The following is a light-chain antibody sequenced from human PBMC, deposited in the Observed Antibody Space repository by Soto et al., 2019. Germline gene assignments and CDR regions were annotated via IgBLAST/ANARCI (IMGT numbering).Light chain of an antibody. CDR2: GAT. V-gene: IGKV3D-15*01. J-gene: IGKJ4*01. CDR3: QQYDDWLRLT. CDR1: HSVNIY. Sequence: EIVMTQSPATLSVSPGQRATLSCAASHSVNIYLAWYPQKPGQAPRLLIFGATDMATGIPARVSGSGSGTEFNLTNSSLQSEDFGVYFCQQYDDWLRLTFGGATKVDIK.